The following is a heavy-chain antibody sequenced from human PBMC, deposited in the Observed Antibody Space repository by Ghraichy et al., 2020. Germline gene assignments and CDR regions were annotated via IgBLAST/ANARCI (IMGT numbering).Heavy chain of an antibody. J-gene: IGHJ5*02. Sequence: GSLRLSCTVSGGSISSSSYYWGWIRQPPGKGLEWIGTIYYNGKTYYKASFRSRVTISVDTSNNQFSLKLGPVTAADTAVYYCASSISVPGEVDLWGQGTLVIVSS. CDR1: GGSISSSSYY. CDR3: ASSISVPGEVDL. CDR2: IYYNGKT. V-gene: IGHV4-39*01. D-gene: IGHD6-19*01.